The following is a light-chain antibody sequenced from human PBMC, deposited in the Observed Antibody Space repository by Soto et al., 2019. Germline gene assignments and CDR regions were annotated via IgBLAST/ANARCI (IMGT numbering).Light chain of an antibody. CDR2: DAS. CDR3: QQRSNWPPLT. V-gene: IGKV3-11*01. J-gene: IGKJ4*01. CDR1: QSVSIY. Sequence: IVLTQSPATLSFSPVERATLSCRDSQSVSIYLAWYQQKPGQAPRLLIYDASNRATGIPARFSGSGSGTDFTLNISILEPEDVAVYYCQQRSNWPPLTFGGGTKVDIK.